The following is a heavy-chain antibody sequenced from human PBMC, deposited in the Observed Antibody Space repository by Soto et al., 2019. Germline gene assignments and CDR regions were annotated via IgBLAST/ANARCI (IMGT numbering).Heavy chain of an antibody. CDR2: INHSGST. V-gene: IGHV4-34*01. D-gene: IGHD3-10*01. CDR3: ASPGSDYYYYGMDV. J-gene: IGHJ6*02. Sequence: SWIRQPPGKGLEWIGEINHSGSTNYNPSLKSRVTISVDTSKNQFSLKLSSVTAADTAVYYCASPGSDYYYYGMDVWGQGTTVTVSS.